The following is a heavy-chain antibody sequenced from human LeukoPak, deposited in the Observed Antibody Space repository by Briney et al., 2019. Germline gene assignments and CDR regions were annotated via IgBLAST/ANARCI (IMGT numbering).Heavy chain of an antibody. Sequence: SETLSLTCTVSGGSISSSSYYWGWIRQPPGKGLEWIGSIYYSGSTYYNPSLKSRVTISVDTSKNQFSLKLSSVTAADTAVYYCARQGENYSSFDYWGQGTLVTVSS. V-gene: IGHV4-39*01. CDR1: GGSISSSSYY. CDR3: ARQGENYSSFDY. D-gene: IGHD1-7*01. CDR2: IYYSGST. J-gene: IGHJ4*02.